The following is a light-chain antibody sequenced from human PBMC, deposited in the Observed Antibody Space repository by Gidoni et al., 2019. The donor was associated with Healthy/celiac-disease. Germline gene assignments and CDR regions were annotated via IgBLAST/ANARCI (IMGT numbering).Light chain of an antibody. CDR3: CSYAGSSSYV. CDR1: SSDVGSYNL. J-gene: IGLJ1*01. V-gene: IGLV2-23*02. CDR2: EVS. Sequence: QSALTQPASVSGSPGPSITISCTGTSSDVGSYNLVSWYQQHPGKAPKLMIYEVSKRPSGVSNRFSGSKSGNTASLTISGLQADDEADYYCCSYAGSSSYVFGTGTKVTVL.